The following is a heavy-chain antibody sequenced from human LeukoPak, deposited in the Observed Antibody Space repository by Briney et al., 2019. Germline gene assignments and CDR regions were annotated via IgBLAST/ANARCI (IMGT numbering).Heavy chain of an antibody. CDR1: GGSISRYY. J-gene: IGHJ5*02. V-gene: IGHV4-4*07. D-gene: IGHD3-9*01. CDR3: ATVIRPYDILTGDTINWFDP. Sequence: PSETLSLTCTVSGGSISRYYGSWIRQPAGKGLEWIGRIYTSGSTKYNPSLKSRVPMSVHTSNNQFSLKLCSVTPADTAVYYCATVIRPYDILTGDTINWFDPWGQGTLVTVSS. CDR2: IYTSGST.